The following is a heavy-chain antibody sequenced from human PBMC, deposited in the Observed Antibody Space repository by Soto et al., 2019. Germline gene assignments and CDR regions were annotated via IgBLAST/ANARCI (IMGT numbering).Heavy chain of an antibody. Sequence: TLCLTCTVSGGSISSGGYYWSRIRQHPGKGLEWIGYIYYSGSTYYNPSLKSRVTISVDRSKNQFSLKLSSVTAADTAVYYCARAIMVRGVITTNSYYFDYWGQGTLVTVSS. CDR2: IYYSGST. CDR3: ARAIMVRGVITTNSYYFDY. CDR1: GGSISSGGYY. V-gene: IGHV4-31*03. D-gene: IGHD3-10*01. J-gene: IGHJ4*02.